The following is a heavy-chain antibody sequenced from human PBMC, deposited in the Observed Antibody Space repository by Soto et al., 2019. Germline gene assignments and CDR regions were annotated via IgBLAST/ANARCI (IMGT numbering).Heavy chain of an antibody. Sequence: ASVKVSCKASGYTFTGYYMHWVRQAPGQGLEWMGWINPNSGGTNYAQKFQGWVTMTRDTSISTAYMELSRLRSDDTAVYYCARDPQPINCTNGVCYSHYYYYMDVWGKGTTVTVSS. CDR2: INPNSGGT. V-gene: IGHV1-2*04. CDR1: GYTFTGYY. D-gene: IGHD2-8*01. CDR3: ARDPQPINCTNGVCYSHYYYYMDV. J-gene: IGHJ6*03.